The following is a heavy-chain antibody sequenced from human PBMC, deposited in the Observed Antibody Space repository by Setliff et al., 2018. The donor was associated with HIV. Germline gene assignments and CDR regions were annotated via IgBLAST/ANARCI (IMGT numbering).Heavy chain of an antibody. D-gene: IGHD5-12*01. V-gene: IGHV3-48*01. CDR2: ISGSSSII. CDR3: ARGIYTGYDHFDY. J-gene: IGHJ4*02. Sequence: GGSLRLSCAASGFTFSNYVMTWVRQAPGKGLEWVAYISGSSSIIYYVESVKGRFTISRDNAKNSLYLQMNTLRTEDTAVYYCARGIYTGYDHFDYWGQGTLVTVSS. CDR1: GFTFSNYV.